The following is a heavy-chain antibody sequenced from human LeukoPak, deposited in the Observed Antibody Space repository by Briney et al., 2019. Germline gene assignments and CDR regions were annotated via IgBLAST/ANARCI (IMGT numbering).Heavy chain of an antibody. CDR1: AFTLSSYW. V-gene: IGHV3-74*03. J-gene: IGHJ3*02. CDR2: VNSDASST. CDR3: AGEPATTFAFPI. Sequence: GGSLRLSCTASAFTLSSYWMHWVRQAPGKGLVWVSRVNSDASSTTYADSVKGRFTISRDNAKNTLYLQMNSLRAEDTAVYYCAGEPATTFAFPIWGQGTMATVSS. D-gene: IGHD4-17*01.